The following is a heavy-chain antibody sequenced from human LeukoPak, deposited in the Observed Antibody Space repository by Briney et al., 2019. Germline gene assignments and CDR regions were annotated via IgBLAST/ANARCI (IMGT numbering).Heavy chain of an antibody. CDR3: ARERITMVRGVIVY. J-gene: IGHJ4*02. V-gene: IGHV1-2*02. Sequence: GASVKVSCKASGYTFTGYYMHWVRQAPGQGLEWMGWVTPNSGGTNYAQRFQGRVTMTRDTSISTAYMELSRLRSDDTAVYYCARERITMVRGVIVYWGQGTLVTVSS. CDR1: GYTFTGYY. D-gene: IGHD3-10*01. CDR2: VTPNSGGT.